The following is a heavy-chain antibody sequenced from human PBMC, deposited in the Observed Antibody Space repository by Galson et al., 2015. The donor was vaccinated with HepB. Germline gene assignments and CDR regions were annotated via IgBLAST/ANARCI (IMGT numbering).Heavy chain of an antibody. Sequence: SLRLSCAASGFTFSTYGMHWVRQAPGKGLEWVAIIWYDGSKKYYVDSVKGRFTISRDNSKNTLYLQMDSLRAEDTAVYYCARDDQSSLYYFDYWGQGTLVTVSS. D-gene: IGHD3-16*01. V-gene: IGHV3-33*01. CDR1: GFTFSTYG. CDR2: IWYDGSKK. J-gene: IGHJ4*02. CDR3: ARDDQSSLYYFDY.